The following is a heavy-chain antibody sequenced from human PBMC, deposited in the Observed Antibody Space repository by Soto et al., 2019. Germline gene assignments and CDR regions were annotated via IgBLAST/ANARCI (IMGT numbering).Heavy chain of an antibody. Sequence: SETLSLTCTVSGGTISSYYWSWIRQPAGKGLEWIGRIYTSGSTNYNPSLKSRVTMSVDTCKHQFSLKLSTVTAADTAVYSCARVRYYDSSGYHLFYVDYWCQGNVVAVS. D-gene: IGHD3-22*01. J-gene: IGHJ4*02. CDR2: IYTSGST. V-gene: IGHV4-4*07. CDR3: ARVRYYDSSGYHLFYVDY. CDR1: GGTISSYY.